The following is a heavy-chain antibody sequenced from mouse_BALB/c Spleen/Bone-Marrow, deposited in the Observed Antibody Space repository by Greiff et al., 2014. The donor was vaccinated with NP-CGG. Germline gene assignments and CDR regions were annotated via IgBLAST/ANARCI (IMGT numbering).Heavy chain of an antibody. J-gene: IGHJ4*01. CDR2: ISSGGRT. Sequence: EVQGVESGGGLVKPGGSLKLSCVASGFTFSTYAMSWVRQTPEKRLDWVASISSGGRTYYPDSVKGRFTISRDNARNILYLQMSSLRSEDTAMYYCARRGVITTVVSTDYAMDYWGQGTSVTVSS. D-gene: IGHD1-1*01. CDR1: GFTFSTYA. CDR3: ARRGVITTVVSTDYAMDY. V-gene: IGHV5-6-5*01.